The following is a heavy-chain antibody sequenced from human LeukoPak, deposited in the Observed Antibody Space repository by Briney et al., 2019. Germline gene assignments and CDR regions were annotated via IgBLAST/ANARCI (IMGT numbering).Heavy chain of an antibody. CDR3: ASILSGSYYFDY. J-gene: IGHJ4*02. Sequence: ASVKVSCKASGYTFTSYAMHWVRQAPGQRLEWMGWINAGNGSTKYSQKFQGRVTITRDTSASTAYMELSSLRSEDTAVYYCASILSGSYYFDYWGQGTLVTVSS. CDR2: INAGNGST. CDR1: GYTFTSYA. D-gene: IGHD1-26*01. V-gene: IGHV1-3*01.